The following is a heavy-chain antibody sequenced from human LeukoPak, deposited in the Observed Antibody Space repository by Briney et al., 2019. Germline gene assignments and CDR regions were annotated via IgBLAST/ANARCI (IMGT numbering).Heavy chain of an antibody. J-gene: IGHJ5*02. CDR2: INHSGST. CDR1: GGSFSGYY. Sequence: SETLSLTCAVYGGSFSGYYRSWIRQPPGKGLEWIGEINHSGSTNYNPSLKSRVTISVDTSKNQFSLKLSSVTAADTAVYYCARDTNSGYHYWFDPWGQGTLVTVSS. CDR3: ARDTNSGYHYWFDP. V-gene: IGHV4-34*01. D-gene: IGHD3-22*01.